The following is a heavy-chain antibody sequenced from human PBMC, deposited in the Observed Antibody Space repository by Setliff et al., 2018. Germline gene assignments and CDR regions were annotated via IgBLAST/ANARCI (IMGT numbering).Heavy chain of an antibody. V-gene: IGHV1-2*04. CDR3: ARRRYYYDSSGYRWGGFYFDY. J-gene: IGHJ4*02. CDR1: GYTLTELS. CDR2: INPNSGGT. Sequence: GASVKVSCKVSGYTLTELSMHWVRQAPGKGLEWVGWINPNSGGTNYAQKFQGWVTMTRDTSISTAYMELSRLRSDGTAVYYCARRRYYYDSSGYRWGGFYFDYWGQGTLVTVSS. D-gene: IGHD3-22*01.